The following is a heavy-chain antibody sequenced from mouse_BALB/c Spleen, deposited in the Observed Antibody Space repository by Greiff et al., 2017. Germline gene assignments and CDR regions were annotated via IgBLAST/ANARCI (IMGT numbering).Heavy chain of an antibody. D-gene: IGHD4-1*01. CDR3: ARTGTRYAMDY. J-gene: IGHJ4*01. Sequence: EVQGVESGGGLVKPGGSLKLSCAASGFTFSSYAMSWVRQSPEKRLEWVAEISSGGSYTYYPDTVTGRFTISRDNAKNTLYLEMSSLRSEDTAMYYCARTGTRYAMDYWGQGTSVTVSS. CDR2: ISSGGSYT. CDR1: GFTFSSYA. V-gene: IGHV5-9-4*01.